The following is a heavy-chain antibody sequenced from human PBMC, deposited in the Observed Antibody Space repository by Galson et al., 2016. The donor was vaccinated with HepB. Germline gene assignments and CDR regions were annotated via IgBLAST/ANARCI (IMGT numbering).Heavy chain of an antibody. J-gene: IGHJ4*02. CDR1: GFPFNLWG. D-gene: IGHD3-3*02. V-gene: IGHV3-33*01. CDR2: IGHVGNAI. Sequence: SLRLSCAASGFPFNLWGMHWLRQAPGKGLEWLAIIGHVGNAIMYADSVKGRFTISRDNSKNTRYLQMDMLRVEDTAVYYCARDLQSHFFDYWGRGALVTVSS. CDR3: ARDLQSHFFDY.